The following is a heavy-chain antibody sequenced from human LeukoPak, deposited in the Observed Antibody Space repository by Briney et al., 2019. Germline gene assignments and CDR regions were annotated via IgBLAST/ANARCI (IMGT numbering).Heavy chain of an antibody. D-gene: IGHD4-17*01. CDR1: GYTFTAYY. CDR3: ARGGVYGDFQMAY. Sequence: ASVKVSCKTSGYTFTAYYMHWVRQAPGQGLEWMGGINPNGGDTNYAQKFQGRVTMTRDTSISTAYMELSRLRSDDTAVYFCARGGVYGDFQMAYWGQGTLVTVSS. CDR2: INPNGGDT. J-gene: IGHJ4*02. V-gene: IGHV1-2*02.